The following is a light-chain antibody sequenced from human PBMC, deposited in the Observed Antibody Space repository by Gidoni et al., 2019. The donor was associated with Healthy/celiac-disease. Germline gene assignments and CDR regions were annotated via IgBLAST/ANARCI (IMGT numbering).Light chain of an antibody. V-gene: IGLV3-1*01. CDR1: KLGDKY. J-gene: IGLJ3*02. CDR2: HDS. CDR3: QAWDSSTAHWV. Sequence: SYELTQPPSVSVSPGQTASITCSGDKLGDKYACWYQQKPGQSPVLVIYHDSKRPSGIPERFSGSNSGNTATLTISGTQAMDEADYYCQAWDSSTAHWVFGGGTKLTVL.